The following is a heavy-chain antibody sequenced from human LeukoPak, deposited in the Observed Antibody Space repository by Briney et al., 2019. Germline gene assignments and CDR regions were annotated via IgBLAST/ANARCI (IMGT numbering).Heavy chain of an antibody. CDR2: MNPNSGNT. Sequence: GASVKVSCKASGCTFTSYDINWVRQATGQGLEWMGWMNPNSGNTGYAQKFQGRVTMTRNTSIGTAYVELSSLRSEDTAVYYCAKYYCYDSSAITAWGQGTLVTVSS. CDR1: GCTFTSYD. J-gene: IGHJ5*02. V-gene: IGHV1-8*01. D-gene: IGHD3-22*01. CDR3: AKYYCYDSSAITA.